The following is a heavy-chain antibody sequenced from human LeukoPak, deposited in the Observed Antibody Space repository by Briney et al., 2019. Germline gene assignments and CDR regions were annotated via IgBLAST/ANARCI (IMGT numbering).Heavy chain of an antibody. V-gene: IGHV3-73*01. Sequence: PGGSLKLSCAASGFTFSGSAMHWVRQASGKGLEWVGRIRSKANSYATAYAAAVKGRFTISRDDSQNTAYLQMNSLKTEDTAVYYCTYGVYCSSTSCSDYWGQGTLVTVSS. D-gene: IGHD2-2*01. J-gene: IGHJ4*02. CDR2: IRSKANSYAT. CDR3: TYGVYCSSTSCSDY. CDR1: GFTFSGSA.